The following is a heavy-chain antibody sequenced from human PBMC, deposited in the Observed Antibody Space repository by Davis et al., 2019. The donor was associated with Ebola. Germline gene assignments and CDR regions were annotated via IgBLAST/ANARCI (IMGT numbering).Heavy chain of an antibody. V-gene: IGHV1-69*13. CDR2: IIPIFGTA. CDR1: GGTFSSYA. J-gene: IGHJ6*02. CDR3: ARDLNGDFRDYYYYYGMDV. D-gene: IGHD3-3*01. Sequence: SVKVSCKASGGTFSSYAISWVRQAPGQGLEWMGGIIPIFGTANYAQKFQGRVTITADESTSTAYMELSSLRSEDTAVYYCARDLNGDFRDYYYYYGMDVWGQGTTVTVSS.